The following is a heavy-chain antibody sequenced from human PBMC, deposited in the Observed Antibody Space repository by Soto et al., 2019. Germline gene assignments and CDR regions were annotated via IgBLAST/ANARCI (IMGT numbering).Heavy chain of an antibody. D-gene: IGHD5-12*01. J-gene: IGHJ4*02. V-gene: IGHV3-9*01. CDR1: GFNFDDYA. Sequence: SLKISCAASGFNFDDYAMHWVRQAPGKNMEWVSGISWEGGSVGYADSVKGRFTVSRDNAKNSLYLEMNNLRSEDTALYYCAKDHDEDFGYDLDYMNYWGQGTLVTVSS. CDR3: AKDHDEDFGYDLDYMNY. CDR2: ISWEGGSV.